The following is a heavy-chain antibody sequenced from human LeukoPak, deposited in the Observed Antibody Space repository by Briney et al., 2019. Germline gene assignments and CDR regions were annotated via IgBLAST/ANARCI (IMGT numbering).Heavy chain of an antibody. CDR1: GFTFSSYA. CDR3: AKYYDSSGYYYRRYFDY. J-gene: IGHJ4*02. V-gene: IGHV3-23*01. Sequence: GGSLRLSCAASGFTFSSYAMSWVRPAPGKGLEWVSPISGSGGSTYYADSVKGRFTISRDNSKNTLYLQMNSLRAEDTAVYYCAKYYDSSGYYYRRYFDYWGQGTLVTVSS. CDR2: ISGSGGST. D-gene: IGHD3-22*01.